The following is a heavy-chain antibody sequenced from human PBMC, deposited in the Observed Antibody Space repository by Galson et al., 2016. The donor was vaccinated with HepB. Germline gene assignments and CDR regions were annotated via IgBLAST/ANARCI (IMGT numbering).Heavy chain of an antibody. J-gene: IGHJ4*02. CDR1: GFSLSSYT. D-gene: IGHD2-2*01. Sequence: SLRLSCAASGFSLSSYTMHWGRQAPGKGLEWVAVASSDGNNEYYADSVKGQFAVSRDNSQNTVYLQMNSLRTEDTAVYYCAREPVVPGAAVDFWGQGTLVTVSS. V-gene: IGHV3-30*09. CDR2: ASSDGNNE. CDR3: AREPVVPGAAVDF.